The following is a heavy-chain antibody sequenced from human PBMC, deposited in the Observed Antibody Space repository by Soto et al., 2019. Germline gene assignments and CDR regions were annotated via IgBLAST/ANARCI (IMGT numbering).Heavy chain of an antibody. CDR3: ARESLRFLEWLTPRYFDY. J-gene: IGHJ4*02. Sequence: SETLSLTCAVYGGSFSGYYWSWIRQPPGKGLEWIGEINHSGSTNYNPSLKSRVTISVDTSKNQFSLKLSSVTAADTAVYCCARESLRFLEWLTPRYFDYWGQGTLVTVSS. D-gene: IGHD3-3*01. CDR1: GGSFSGYY. CDR2: INHSGST. V-gene: IGHV4-34*01.